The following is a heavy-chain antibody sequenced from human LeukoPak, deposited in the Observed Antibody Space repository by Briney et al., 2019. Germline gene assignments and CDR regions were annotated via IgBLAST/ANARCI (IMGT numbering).Heavy chain of an antibody. D-gene: IGHD1-26*01. V-gene: IGHV1-8*03. J-gene: IGHJ5*02. CDR1: GYTFNTYG. CDR2: MNPNSGNT. CDR3: ARGGIVGATGVNWFDP. Sequence: GSVKVSCKASGYTFNTYGITWVRQATGQGLEWMGWMNPNSGNTGYAQKFQGRVTITRNTSISTAYMELSSLRSEDTAVYYCARGGIVGATGVNWFDPWGQGTLVTVSS.